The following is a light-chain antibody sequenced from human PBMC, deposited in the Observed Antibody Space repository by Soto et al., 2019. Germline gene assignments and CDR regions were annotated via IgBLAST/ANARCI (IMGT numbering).Light chain of an antibody. V-gene: IGKV3-20*01. CDR2: DAS. CDR3: QQFSSYPLT. Sequence: EFVLTQSPGTLSLSPGERATLSSRASQTVINNYLAWYQQKPGQAPRLLIYDASSRATGIPDRFSGGGSGTDFPLTISRLEPEDFAVYYCQQFSSYPLTFGGGTKVEIK. CDR1: QTVINNY. J-gene: IGKJ4*01.